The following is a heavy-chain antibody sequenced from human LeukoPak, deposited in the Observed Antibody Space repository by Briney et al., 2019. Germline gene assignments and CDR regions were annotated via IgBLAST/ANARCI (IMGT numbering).Heavy chain of an antibody. Sequence: ASVTVSCKASGYTFTSYDINWVRQAPGQGLEWMGWMNPNSGNTGYAQKLQGRVTMTRNTSISTAYMELSSLRSEDTAVYYCARDYGSGRGWFDPWGQGTLVTVSS. CDR1: GYTFTSYD. J-gene: IGHJ5*02. V-gene: IGHV1-8*01. D-gene: IGHD3-10*01. CDR2: MNPNSGNT. CDR3: ARDYGSGRGWFDP.